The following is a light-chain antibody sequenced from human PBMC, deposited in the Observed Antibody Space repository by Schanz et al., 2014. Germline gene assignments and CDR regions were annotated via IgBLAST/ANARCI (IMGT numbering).Light chain of an antibody. CDR3: CSYAGSTNLR. CDR1: SSDVGGYNY. Sequence: QSVLTQPASVSGSPGQSITISCTGTSSDVGGYNYVSWYQQHPGKAPKLMIYDVSNRPSGVSNRFSGSKSGNTASLTVSGLQAEDEADYYCCSYAGSTNLRFGGGTKLTVL. V-gene: IGLV2-14*01. J-gene: IGLJ3*02. CDR2: DVS.